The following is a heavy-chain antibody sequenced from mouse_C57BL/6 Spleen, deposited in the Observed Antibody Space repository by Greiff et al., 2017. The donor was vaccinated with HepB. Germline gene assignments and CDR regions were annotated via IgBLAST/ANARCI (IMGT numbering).Heavy chain of an antibody. V-gene: IGHV1-4*01. J-gene: IGHJ3*01. CDR1: GYTFTSYT. Sequence: QVQLQQSGAELARPGASVKMSCKASGYTFTSYTMHWVKQRPGQGLEWIGYINPSSGYTKYNQKFKDKATLTADKSSSTAYMQLSSLTSEDSAVYYCARDHYDYDAWFAYWGQGTLVTVSA. D-gene: IGHD2-4*01. CDR3: ARDHYDYDAWFAY. CDR2: INPSSGYT.